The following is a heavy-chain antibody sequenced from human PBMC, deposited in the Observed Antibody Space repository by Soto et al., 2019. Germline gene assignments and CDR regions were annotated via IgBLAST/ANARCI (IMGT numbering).Heavy chain of an antibody. CDR3: ARGETPWTDFDY. V-gene: IGHV4-61*01. CDR2: IYYSGST. Sequence: SETLSLTCTVSCGSVSSGSYYWSWIRQPPGKGLEWIGYIYYSGSTNYNPSLKSRVTISVDTSKNQFSLKLSSVTAADTAVYYCARGETPWTDFDYWGQGTLVTVSS. D-gene: IGHD1-26*01. CDR1: CGSVSSGSYY. J-gene: IGHJ4*02.